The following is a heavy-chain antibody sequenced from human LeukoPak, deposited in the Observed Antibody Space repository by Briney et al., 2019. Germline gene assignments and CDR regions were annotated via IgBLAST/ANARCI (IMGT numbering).Heavy chain of an antibody. CDR3: ARRMGATPVGNAFDI. Sequence: GGSLRLSCAASGFTFSSYSMNWVRQAPGKGLEWMAIISYDGSNKDCADSVKGRFTISRDNSKNTLYLQVNGLRTEDTAVYYCARRMGATPVGNAFDIWGQGTMVTVSS. V-gene: IGHV3-30*03. D-gene: IGHD1-26*01. CDR1: GFTFSSYS. CDR2: ISYDGSNK. J-gene: IGHJ3*02.